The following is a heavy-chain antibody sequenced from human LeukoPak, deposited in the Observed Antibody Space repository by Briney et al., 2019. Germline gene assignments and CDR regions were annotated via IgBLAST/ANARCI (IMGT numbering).Heavy chain of an antibody. Sequence: SETLSLTCAVSGGSISSGGYSWSWIRQPPGKGLEWIGEINHSGSTNYNPSLKSRVTISVDTSKNQFSLKLSSVTAADTAVYYCARGDYSNFYVYYYYGMDVWGQGTTVTVSS. CDR1: GGSISSGGYS. J-gene: IGHJ6*02. D-gene: IGHD4-11*01. CDR2: INHSGST. V-gene: IGHV4-34*01. CDR3: ARGDYSNFYVYYYYGMDV.